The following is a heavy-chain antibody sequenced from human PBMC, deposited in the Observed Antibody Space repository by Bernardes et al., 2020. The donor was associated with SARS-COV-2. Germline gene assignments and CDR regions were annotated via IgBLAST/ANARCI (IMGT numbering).Heavy chain of an antibody. CDR1: GFIFSSYW. Sequence: GGSLRLSCAASGFIFSSYWMHWVRRVPGEGLVWVSRTNEDGSTTNYADSVQGRFTISRDNAKNTLYLQMNSLRVEDKAVYYCVRDAAGAGGHWGQGTLVNVS. CDR3: VRDAAGAGGH. V-gene: IGHV3-74*01. CDR2: TNEDGSTT. J-gene: IGHJ4*02. D-gene: IGHD2-15*01.